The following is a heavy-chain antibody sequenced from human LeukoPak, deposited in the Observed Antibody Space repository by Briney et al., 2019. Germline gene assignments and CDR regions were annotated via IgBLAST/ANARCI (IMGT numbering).Heavy chain of an antibody. CDR1: GYTFTGYY. J-gene: IGHJ4*02. V-gene: IGHV1-2*02. Sequence: ASVKVSCKASGYTFTGYYMHWVRQAPGPRLEWMGWINPKSGGTNYAQKFQGRVTMTRDTSISTAYMELSRLRSDDTAVYYCASVTLSAYDVDYRGQGTLVTVSS. CDR3: ASVTLSAYDVDY. CDR2: INPKSGGT. D-gene: IGHD5-12*01.